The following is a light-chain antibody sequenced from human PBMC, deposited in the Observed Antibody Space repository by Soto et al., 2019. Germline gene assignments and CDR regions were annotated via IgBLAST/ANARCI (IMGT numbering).Light chain of an antibody. V-gene: IGKV1-6*01. J-gene: IGKJ4*01. CDR2: AAS. CDR1: QDIRSD. Sequence: AIQMTQSPSSLSASVGDRVTVTCRASQDIRSDVGWYQQKPGQAPKVLMYAASRLHSGVPSRFSGSGSGTNFVLTNSSLQPEDVATYYCLQNNNYPLTFGGGTKVEIK. CDR3: LQNNNYPLT.